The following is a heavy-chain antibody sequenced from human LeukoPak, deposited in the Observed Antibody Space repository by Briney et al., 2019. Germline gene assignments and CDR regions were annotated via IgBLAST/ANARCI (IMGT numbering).Heavy chain of an antibody. J-gene: IGHJ5*02. V-gene: IGHV4-39*01. D-gene: IGHD3-10*01. Sequence: SETLSLTCAVSGGSISSSNWWSWVRQPPGKGLEWIGSFYYSGDTYYSPAFKSRVIISADTSKNQIYLNLNSVTAADTSVYYCARHTTSYNSGSLGDPPYTCFDPWGQGTLVTVSS. CDR1: GGSISSSNW. CDR3: ARHTTSYNSGSLGDPPYTCFDP. CDR2: FYYSGDT.